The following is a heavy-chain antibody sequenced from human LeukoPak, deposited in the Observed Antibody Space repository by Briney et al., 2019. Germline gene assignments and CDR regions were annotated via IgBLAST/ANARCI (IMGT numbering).Heavy chain of an antibody. Sequence: SVKVSCKASGGTFSSYAISWVRPAPGQGLEWMGRIIPILGIANYAQKFQGRVTITADKSTSTAYMELSSLRSEDTAVYYCARDYDSSGYGYWGQGTLVTVSS. CDR2: IIPILGIA. J-gene: IGHJ4*02. CDR1: GGTFSSYA. V-gene: IGHV1-69*04. D-gene: IGHD3-22*01. CDR3: ARDYDSSGYGY.